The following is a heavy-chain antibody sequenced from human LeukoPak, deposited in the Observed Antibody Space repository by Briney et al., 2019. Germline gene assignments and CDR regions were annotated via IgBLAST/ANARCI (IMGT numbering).Heavy chain of an antibody. CDR3: TARGKKVGATVVDY. V-gene: IGHV3-15*01. Sequence: PGGSLRLSCAASGFTFSNAWTSRVRQAPGKGLEWVGRIKSKTDGGTTDYAAPVRGRFTISRDDSKNTLYLQMNSLKTEDTAVYYCTARGKKVGATVVDYWGQGTLVTVSS. D-gene: IGHD1-26*01. J-gene: IGHJ4*02. CDR2: IKSKTDGGTT. CDR1: GFTFSNAW.